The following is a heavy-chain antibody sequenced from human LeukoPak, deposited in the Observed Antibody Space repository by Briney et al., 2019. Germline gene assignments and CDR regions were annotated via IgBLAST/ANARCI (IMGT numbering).Heavy chain of an antibody. CDR2: IYYSGST. CDR3: ARRCSGGSCYYYFDY. V-gene: IGHV4-59*01. Sequence: PSETLSLTCTVSGGSISSYYWSWIRQPPGKGLEWIGYIYYSGSTNYNPSLKSRVTISVDTSKNQFSLKLSSVTAADTAVYYCARRCSGGSCYYYFDYWGQGTLVTVSS. CDR1: GGSISSYY. D-gene: IGHD2-15*01. J-gene: IGHJ4*02.